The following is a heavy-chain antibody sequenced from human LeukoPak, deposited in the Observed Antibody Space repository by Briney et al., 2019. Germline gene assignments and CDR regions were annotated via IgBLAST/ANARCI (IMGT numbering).Heavy chain of an antibody. J-gene: IGHJ4*02. V-gene: IGHV3-9*01. CDR1: GFTFDDYA. Sequence: GRSQRLSCAASGFTFDDYAMHWVRQAPGKGLEWVSGISWNSVSIDYAVPVKGRFTISRDNAKNSLSLQMNSLRPEDTAFYYCAKGTGRYWTFFEYWGQGTLVTVSS. CDR2: ISWNSVSI. CDR3: AKGTGRYWTFFEY. D-gene: IGHD1-26*01.